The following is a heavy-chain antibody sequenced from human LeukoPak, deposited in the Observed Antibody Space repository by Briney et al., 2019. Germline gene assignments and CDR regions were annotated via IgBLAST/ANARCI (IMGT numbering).Heavy chain of an antibody. Sequence: SETLSLTCAVSGGSISSGGYSWSWIRQPPGKGLEWIGYIYHSGSTYYNPSLKSRVTISVDTSKNQFSLKLSSVTAADTAVYYCAGPSTGYSSGWPLRNHYYYYGMDVWGQGTTVTVSS. J-gene: IGHJ6*02. CDR1: GGSISSGGYS. V-gene: IGHV4-30-2*01. CDR3: AGPSTGYSSGWPLRNHYYYYGMDV. CDR2: IYHSGST. D-gene: IGHD6-19*01.